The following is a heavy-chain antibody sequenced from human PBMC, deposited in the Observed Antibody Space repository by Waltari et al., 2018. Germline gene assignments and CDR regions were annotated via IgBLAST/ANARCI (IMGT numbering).Heavy chain of an antibody. Sequence: QVQLQESGPGLVKPSETLSLTCAVSGYSISSGYYWGWIRQPPGKGLEWIGSIYHSGSTYYNPSLKSRVTISVDTSKNQFSLKLSSVTAADTAVYYCARIEFYGSGSYSSYFDYWGQGTLVTVSS. CDR3: ARIEFYGSGSYSSYFDY. D-gene: IGHD3-10*01. J-gene: IGHJ4*02. CDR2: IYHSGST. V-gene: IGHV4-38-2*01. CDR1: GYSISSGYY.